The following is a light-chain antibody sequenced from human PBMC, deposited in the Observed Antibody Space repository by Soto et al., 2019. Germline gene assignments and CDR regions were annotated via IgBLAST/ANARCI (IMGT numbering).Light chain of an antibody. CDR1: SSDDGGYNY. J-gene: IGLJ2*01. Sequence: QSALTQPPSASGCLGQSVTISCTGTSSDDGGYNYVSWHQQHPGKAPKVMIYEVTKRPPGVPDRFSGSKSGNTASLTVSGLQAEDEADYYCSSFAGGGNPVLLGGGTKLTVL. V-gene: IGLV2-8*01. CDR2: EVT. CDR3: SSFAGGGNPVL.